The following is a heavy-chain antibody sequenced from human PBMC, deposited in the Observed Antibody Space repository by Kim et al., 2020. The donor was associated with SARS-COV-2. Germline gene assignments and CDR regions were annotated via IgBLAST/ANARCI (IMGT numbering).Heavy chain of an antibody. CDR1: GFTFSGSA. J-gene: IGHJ3*02. CDR3: TREDYDYVWGSYRTKGDAFDI. D-gene: IGHD3-16*02. Sequence: GGSLRLSCAASGFTFSGSAMHWVRQASGKGLEWVGRIRSKANSYATAYAASVKGRFTISRDDSKNTAYLQMNSLKTEDTAVYYCTREDYDYVWGSYRTKGDAFDIWGQGTMVTVSS. V-gene: IGHV3-73*01. CDR2: IRSKANSYAT.